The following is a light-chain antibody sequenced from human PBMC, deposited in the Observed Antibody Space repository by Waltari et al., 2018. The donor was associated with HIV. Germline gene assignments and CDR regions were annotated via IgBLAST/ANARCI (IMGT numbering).Light chain of an antibody. CDR1: ELGDKY. CDR2: QDN. Sequence: SYEVTQPPSVAVSPGQTASITCSGYELGDKYTCWYQQKPGQSPLLVIYQDNKRPSGIPGRFSGSSSGHTATLTISGTLPMDEADYYCQAWGSGTSGVFGTGTKLTVL. CDR3: QAWGSGTSGV. J-gene: IGLJ3*02. V-gene: IGLV3-1*01.